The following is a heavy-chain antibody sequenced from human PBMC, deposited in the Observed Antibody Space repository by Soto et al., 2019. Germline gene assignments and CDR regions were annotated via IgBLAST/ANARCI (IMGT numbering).Heavy chain of an antibody. J-gene: IGHJ5*02. CDR2: IYYRGST. V-gene: IGHV4-59*12. Sequence: SETLSLTCTVCGASITGCYWSWIWQPPGKGLEWIGYIYYRGSTSYNPSLKSRVTISVDTSKNQFSLELSSVTAADTAVYYCARRNTYSSSWYFSWFDPWGQGTLVTVS. CDR3: ARRNTYSSSWYFSWFDP. CDR1: GASITGCY. D-gene: IGHD6-13*01.